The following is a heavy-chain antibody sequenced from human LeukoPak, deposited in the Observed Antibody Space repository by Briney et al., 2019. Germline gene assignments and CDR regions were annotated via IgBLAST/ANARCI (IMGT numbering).Heavy chain of an antibody. CDR1: GGSFSGYY. V-gene: IGHV4-34*01. CDR2: INHSGST. CDR3: GRVSCGWYYPWFGP. Sequence: PSETLSLTCAVYGGSFSGYYWSWIRQPPGKGLEWIGEINHSGSTNYNPSLKSRVTISVDTSKNQFSLKLSSVTAADKAVYYCGRVSCGWYYPWFGPWGQGTLVTVSS. J-gene: IGHJ5*02. D-gene: IGHD6-19*01.